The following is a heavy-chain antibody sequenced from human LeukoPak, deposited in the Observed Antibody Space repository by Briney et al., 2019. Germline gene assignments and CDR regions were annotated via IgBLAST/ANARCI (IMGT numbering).Heavy chain of an antibody. V-gene: IGHV3-23*01. CDR3: TKDPLDY. CDR2: ISGSTVGT. J-gene: IGHJ4*02. Sequence: GGSLRLSCVASGFTLSNYMMSWVRQAPGKGLEWVSAISGSTVGTFYSDSVRGRFTISRDSPKNTLYLQMNSLRVEDTAVYYCTKDPLDYWGQGTLVTVSS. CDR1: GFTLSNYM.